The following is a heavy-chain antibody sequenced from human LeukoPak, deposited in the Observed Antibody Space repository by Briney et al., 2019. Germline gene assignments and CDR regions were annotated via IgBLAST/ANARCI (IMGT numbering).Heavy chain of an antibody. CDR1: GFTFSSYA. Sequence: PGGSLRLSCAASGFTFSSYAMSWVRQAPGKGLEWVSAISGSGGSTYYADSVKGRFTISRDDSKNTLYLQMNSLRAEDTAVYYCAKGDYGDYVVYYYGMDVWGQGTTVTVSS. V-gene: IGHV3-23*01. D-gene: IGHD4-17*01. J-gene: IGHJ6*02. CDR2: ISGSGGST. CDR3: AKGDYGDYVVYYYGMDV.